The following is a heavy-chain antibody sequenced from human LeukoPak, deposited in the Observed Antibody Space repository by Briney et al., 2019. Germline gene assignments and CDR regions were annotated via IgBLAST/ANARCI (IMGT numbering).Heavy chain of an antibody. CDR1: GFTFSSYA. V-gene: IGHV3-30-3*01. Sequence: GGSLRLSCAASGFTFSSYAMHWVRQAPGKGLEWVAVISYDGSNKYYADSVQGRLTISRDNSKNTLYLQMNNLRVEDTALYYCARDRGGENCGGDCYSAFDPWGQGTLVTVSS. CDR2: ISYDGSNK. D-gene: IGHD2-21*02. J-gene: IGHJ5*02. CDR3: ARDRGGENCGGDCYSAFDP.